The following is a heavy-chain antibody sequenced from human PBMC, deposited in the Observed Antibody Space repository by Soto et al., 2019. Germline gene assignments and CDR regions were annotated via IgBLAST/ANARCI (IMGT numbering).Heavy chain of an antibody. J-gene: IGHJ5*02. CDR2: IYHSGST. V-gene: IGHV4-30-2*01. CDR1: GGSISSGGYS. Sequence: QLQLQESGSGLVKPSQTLSLTCAVSGGSISSGGYSWSWIRQPPGKGLEWIGYIYHSGSTYYNPSLQCRVTRSVDRSKNQFPLKLSSVTAADTAVYYCSRGGGPHTTNWNYVFDCFDPWCQETLVTVSS. CDR3: SRGGGPHTTNWNYVFDCFDP. D-gene: IGHD1-7*01.